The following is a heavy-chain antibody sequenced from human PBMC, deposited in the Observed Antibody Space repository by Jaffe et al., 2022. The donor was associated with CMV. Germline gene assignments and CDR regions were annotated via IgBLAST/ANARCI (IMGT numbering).Heavy chain of an antibody. J-gene: IGHJ4*02. CDR1: GFTFSNAR. D-gene: IGHD3-3*01. V-gene: IGHV3-15*01. CDR2: IKTKTDGGAT. Sequence: EVQLVESGGGLVKPGGSLRLSCAGSGFTFSNARMTWVRQAPGKGLEWVGHIKTKTDGGATDSATPVKGRFTISRDDSKSTLYLQMNSLKTEDTAVYYCTTGGPSGLISFDYWGQGTLVTVSS. CDR3: TTGGPSGLISFDY.